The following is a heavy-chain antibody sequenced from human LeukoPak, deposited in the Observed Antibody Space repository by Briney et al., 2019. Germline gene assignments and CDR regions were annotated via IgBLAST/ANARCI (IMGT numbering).Heavy chain of an antibody. J-gene: IGHJ2*01. CDR3: ARVRCSGGSCYAYWYFDL. Sequence: GGSLRLSCAASGFTFSDYYMSWIRQAPGKGLEWVPYISSSGSTIYYADSVKGRFTISRDNAKNSLYLQMNSLRAEDTAVYYCARVRCSGGSCYAYWYFDLWGRGTLVTVSS. D-gene: IGHD2-15*01. V-gene: IGHV3-11*04. CDR1: GFTFSDYY. CDR2: ISSSGSTI.